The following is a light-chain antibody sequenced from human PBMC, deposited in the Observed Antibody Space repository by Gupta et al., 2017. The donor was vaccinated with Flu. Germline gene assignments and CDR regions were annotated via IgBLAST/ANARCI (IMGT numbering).Light chain of an antibody. Sequence: SSELTQPPSVSVSPGQTARITCSGDALPKQYAYWYQQKPGQAPVLVIYKDSERPSGIPERFSGSCSGTTVTLTISGVQAEDEADYYCKSADSSGTYVFGTGTKVTVL. CDR1: ALPKQY. J-gene: IGLJ1*01. CDR2: KDS. V-gene: IGLV3-25*02. CDR3: KSADSSGTYV.